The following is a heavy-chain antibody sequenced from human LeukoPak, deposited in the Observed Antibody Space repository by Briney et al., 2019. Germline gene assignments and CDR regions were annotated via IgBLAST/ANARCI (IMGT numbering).Heavy chain of an antibody. CDR3: ARGQGAKDYFDF. J-gene: IGHJ4*02. D-gene: IGHD3-16*01. CDR1: GFTFSNCP. CDR2: ISSNGDST. V-gene: IGHV3-64*04. Sequence: GGSLRLSCSASGFTFSNCPMHWVRQAPGKGLEYVSAISSNGDSTYYADSVKGRFTISRDNAKNSLYLQLNSLRAEDTAVYYCARGQGAKDYFDFWGQGTLVTVSS.